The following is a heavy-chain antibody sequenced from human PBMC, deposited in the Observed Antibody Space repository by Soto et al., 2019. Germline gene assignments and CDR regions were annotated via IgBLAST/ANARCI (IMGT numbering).Heavy chain of an antibody. V-gene: IGHV3-9*01. J-gene: IGHJ4*02. Sequence: PGGSLRLSCAASGFTFDDYAMHWVRQAPGKGLEWVSGISWNSGSIGYADSVKGRFTISRDNAKNSLYLQMNSLRAEDTALYYCTKDITHSAGLKGHYFDYWGQGTLVTVSS. CDR1: GFTFDDYA. CDR3: TKDITHSAGLKGHYFDY. CDR2: ISWNSGSI.